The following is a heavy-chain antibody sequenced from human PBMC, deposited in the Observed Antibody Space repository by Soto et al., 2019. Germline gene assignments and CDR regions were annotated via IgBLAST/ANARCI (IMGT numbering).Heavy chain of an antibody. V-gene: IGHV1-2*02. CDR1: GYTFTGYY. CDR2: INPNSGGT. Sequence: ASVKVSCKASGYTFTGYYMHWVRQAPGQGLEWMGWINPNSGGTNYAQKFQGRVTMTRDTSISTAYMELSRLRSDDTAVYYCAREMWDTAMVKTRYYGMDVWGQGTTVTVSS. D-gene: IGHD5-18*01. J-gene: IGHJ6*02. CDR3: AREMWDTAMVKTRYYGMDV.